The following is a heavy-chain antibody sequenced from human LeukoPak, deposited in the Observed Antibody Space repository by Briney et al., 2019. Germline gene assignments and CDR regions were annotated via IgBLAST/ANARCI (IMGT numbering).Heavy chain of an antibody. CDR2: IKQDGSEK. CDR3: STSIRGYSDY. V-gene: IGHV3-7*01. D-gene: IGHD2-2*01. CDR1: GFTFSSYW. J-gene: IGHJ4*02. Sequence: PGGSLRLSCAASGFTFSSYWMSWVRQAPGKGLEWVANIKQDGSEKYYVDSVKGRFTISRDNAKNSLYLQMHSLRAEDTAVYYCSTSIRGYSDYWGQGTLVTVSS.